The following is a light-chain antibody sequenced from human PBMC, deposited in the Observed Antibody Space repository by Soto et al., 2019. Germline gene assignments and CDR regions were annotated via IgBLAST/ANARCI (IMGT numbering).Light chain of an antibody. V-gene: IGLV1-44*01. Sequence: QSVLTQSPSASGTPGQRVSISCSGSTSNIGTNTVSWYQHVPGTAPKLLIYSNNNRPSGVPDRFSGSKSGTSASLAIAGLQADDEADYYCQSYDPTLRTSLFGGGTQLTVL. CDR1: TSNIGTNT. CDR2: SNN. J-gene: IGLJ2*01. CDR3: QSYDPTLRTSL.